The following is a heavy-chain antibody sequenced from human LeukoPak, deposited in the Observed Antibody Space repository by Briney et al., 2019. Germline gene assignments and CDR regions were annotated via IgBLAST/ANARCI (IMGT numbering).Heavy chain of an antibody. CDR1: GFTFSSYS. D-gene: IGHD3-10*01. J-gene: IGHJ4*02. V-gene: IGHV3-7*01. CDR3: AREGGLLWFGELPYNFDY. Sequence: GGSLRLSCAPSGFTFSSYSMKWVRQAPGEGLEWVAYTKQDGSERYYVDSVKGRFTISRDNAKNSLYLQMNSLRAEDTAVYYCAREGGLLWFGELPYNFDYWGQGTLVTVSS. CDR2: TKQDGSER.